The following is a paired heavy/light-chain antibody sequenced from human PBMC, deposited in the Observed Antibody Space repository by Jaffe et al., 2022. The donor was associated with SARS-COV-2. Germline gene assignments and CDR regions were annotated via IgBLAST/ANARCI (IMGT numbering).Light chain of an antibody. CDR2: EGS. J-gene: IGLJ2*01. CDR1: SSNVGSYNF. CDR3: CLYTGGSTSVL. Sequence: QSALTQPASVSGSPGQSITISCTGTSSNVGSYNFVSWYQQHPGKAPKVMIYEGSKRPSGVSNRFSGSKSGNTASLTISGLQAEDEADYYCCLYTGGSTSVLFGGGTKVTV. V-gene: IGLV2-23*01.
Heavy chain of an antibody. CDR2: IHYRGST. D-gene: IGHD4-17*01. J-gene: IGHJ3*02. V-gene: IGHV4-39*01. Sequence: QLQLQESGPGLVKPSETLSLTCTVSGGSISNSNYYWAWIRQPPGKGLEWIGSIHYRGSTYSNPSLKSRVAISVDTSRNQFSLNLNLVTAADTAVYSCARLKGYGDQEGAFDIWGQGTLVTVSS. CDR1: GGSISNSNYY. CDR3: ARLKGYGDQEGAFDI.